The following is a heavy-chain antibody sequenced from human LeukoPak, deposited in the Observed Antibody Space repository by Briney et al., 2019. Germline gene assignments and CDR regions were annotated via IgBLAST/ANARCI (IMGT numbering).Heavy chain of an antibody. CDR1: GFTFSNYG. CDR3: ASLWFGESPSPFGF. Sequence: GGSLRLSCAVSGFTFSNYGMNWVRQAPGKGLEWVASICSSSSFIFYTDSLKGRLSISRDNAKNSLYLQMNSLRVEDTAVYYCASLWFGESPSPFGFWGQGTLVTVSS. CDR2: ICSSSSFI. J-gene: IGHJ4*02. V-gene: IGHV3-21*01. D-gene: IGHD3-10*01.